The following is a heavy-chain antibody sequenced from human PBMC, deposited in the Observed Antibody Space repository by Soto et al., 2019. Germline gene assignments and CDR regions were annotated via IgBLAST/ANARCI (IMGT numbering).Heavy chain of an antibody. CDR2: ISYDGSNK. V-gene: IGHV3-30*18. Sequence: QVQLVESGGGVVQPGRSLRLSCAASGFTFSSYGMHWVRQAPGKGLEWVAVISYDGSNKYYADSVKGRFTISRDNSKNKLYLQMNSLRAEDTAVYYCAKDRLVVVPAAIRFYYYYGMDVWGQGTTVTVSS. CDR3: AKDRLVVVPAAIRFYYYYGMDV. J-gene: IGHJ6*02. D-gene: IGHD2-2*02. CDR1: GFTFSSYG.